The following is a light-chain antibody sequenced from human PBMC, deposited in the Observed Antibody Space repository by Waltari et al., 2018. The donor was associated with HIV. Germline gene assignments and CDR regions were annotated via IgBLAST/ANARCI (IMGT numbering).Light chain of an antibody. CDR1: TSDIGSYDY. V-gene: IGLV2-8*01. Sequence: QSALTQPPSASGSPGQSVTLSCTGSTSDIGSYDYVSWYQLPPGKAPKLVISEVTKRPSGVSDRFSGSKSANTAFLTVSGLQAEDEADYYCSSFADRDGFYVLFGGGTRLTVL. J-gene: IGLJ2*01. CDR2: EVT. CDR3: SSFADRDGFYVL.